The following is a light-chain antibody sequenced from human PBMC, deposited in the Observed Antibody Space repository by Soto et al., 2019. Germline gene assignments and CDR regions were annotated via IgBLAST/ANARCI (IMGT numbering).Light chain of an antibody. J-gene: IGKJ1*01. CDR1: QSISNW. CDR2: DAS. Sequence: DIQMTQSPSTLSASVGDRVTITCRASQSISNWLAWYQQKPGKAPKLLIYDASSFESGVPSRFRGSGSGGELTLTVSSLQPDDFETYNCQQYNSHLWTVGQRPKVDIK. V-gene: IGKV1-5*01. CDR3: QQYNSHLWT.